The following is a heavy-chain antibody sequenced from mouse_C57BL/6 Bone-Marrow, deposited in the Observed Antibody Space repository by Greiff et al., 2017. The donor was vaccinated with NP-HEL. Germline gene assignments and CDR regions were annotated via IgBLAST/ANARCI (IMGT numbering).Heavy chain of an antibody. CDR3: PKYDGSRGADY. D-gene: IGHD1-1*01. J-gene: IGHJ2*01. Sequence: VQLQQSGTELVKPGASVKLSCKASGYTFTSYWMHWVKQRPGQGLEWIGNINPSNGGTNYNEKFKSKATLTVDKSSSTAYMQLSSLTSEDSAVYYYPKYDGSRGADYGGQGTTLTVSS. V-gene: IGHV1-53*01. CDR1: GYTFTSYW. CDR2: INPSNGGT.